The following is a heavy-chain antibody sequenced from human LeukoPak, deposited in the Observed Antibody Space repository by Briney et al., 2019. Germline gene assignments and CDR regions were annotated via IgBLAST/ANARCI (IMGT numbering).Heavy chain of an antibody. Sequence: GGSLRLSCAASGFTFSSYAMHWVRQAPGKGLEWVSAISGSGDSTYYGDSVKGRFTISRDNSKNTLYLQMNSLGAEDTAVYYCAKTRPLDSSSWSHGDYWGQGTLVTVSS. CDR2: ISGSGDST. CDR3: AKTRPLDSSSWSHGDY. CDR1: GFTFSSYA. J-gene: IGHJ4*02. V-gene: IGHV3-23*01. D-gene: IGHD6-13*01.